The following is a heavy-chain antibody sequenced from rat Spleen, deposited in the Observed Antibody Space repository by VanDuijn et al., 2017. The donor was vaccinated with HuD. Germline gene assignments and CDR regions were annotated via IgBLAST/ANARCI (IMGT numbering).Heavy chain of an antibody. V-gene: IGHV5-29*01. CDR1: GFTFSDYC. CDR3: TRLPNYGGASFDY. D-gene: IGHD1-11*01. Sequence: EVQLVESDGGLVQPGRSLKLSCAASGFTFSDYCMAWVRQAPTKGLEWVATISYDGISTYYRDSVKGRFTISRDNAKSTLYLQMDSLRSEDTATYYCTRLPNYGGASFDYWGQGVMVTVSS. J-gene: IGHJ2*01. CDR2: ISYDGIST.